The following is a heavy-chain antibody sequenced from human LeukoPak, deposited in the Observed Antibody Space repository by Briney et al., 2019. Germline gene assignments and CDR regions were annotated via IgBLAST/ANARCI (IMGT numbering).Heavy chain of an antibody. Sequence: SETLSLTCTVSGGSISSSGSYWGWIRQPPGKGLEWIGNIYYSGSTYYNPSLKSRVTISVYTSKNQFSLKLTSVTAADTAVFYCARRGSYDTFDIWGHGTMVTVSS. CDR3: ARRGSYDTFDI. D-gene: IGHD1-26*01. CDR1: GGSISSSGSY. CDR2: IYYSGST. J-gene: IGHJ3*02. V-gene: IGHV4-39*01.